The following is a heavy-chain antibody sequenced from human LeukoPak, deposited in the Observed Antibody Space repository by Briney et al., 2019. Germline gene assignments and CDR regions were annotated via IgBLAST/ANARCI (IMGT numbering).Heavy chain of an antibody. Sequence: EASVKLSCTASGVTFSSYAISWVRQAPGQGLEWMGGIIPIFGTANYAQKFQGRVTITTDESTSTAYMELSSLRAEDTAVYYCARDNYAGANWFDPWGQGTLVTVS. CDR3: ARDNYAGANWFDP. CDR2: IIPIFGTA. V-gene: IGHV1-69*05. J-gene: IGHJ5*02. D-gene: IGHD1-7*01. CDR1: GVTFSSYA.